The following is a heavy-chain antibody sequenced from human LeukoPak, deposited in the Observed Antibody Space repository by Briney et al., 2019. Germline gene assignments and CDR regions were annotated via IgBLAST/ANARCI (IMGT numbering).Heavy chain of an antibody. J-gene: IGHJ5*02. CDR1: GYTFTSYG. CDR3: ARGKWIGDRSSTSCYAHWFDP. V-gene: IGHV1-8*02. Sequence: GASVKVSCKASGYTFTSYGISWVRQAPGQGLEWMGWISAYNGNTGYAQKFQGRVTMTRNTSISTAYMELSSLRSEDTAVYYCARGKWIGDRSSTSCYAHWFDPWGQGTLVTVSS. CDR2: ISAYNGNT. D-gene: IGHD2-2*01.